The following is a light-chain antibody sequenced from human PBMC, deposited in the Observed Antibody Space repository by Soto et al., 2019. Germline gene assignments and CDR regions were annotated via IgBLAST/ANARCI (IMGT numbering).Light chain of an antibody. J-gene: IGKJ1*01. V-gene: IGKV3-15*01. CDR1: QSVSSN. CDR3: QQYNNWLRT. Sequence: EVVMTQSPATLSVSPGERATLSCRTSQSVSSNLAWYQQKPGQAPRLLIYGASTRATGIPDRLSGSGSGTEFTLTISRLQSEDFAVYYCQQYNNWLRTFGQGTKVDIK. CDR2: GAS.